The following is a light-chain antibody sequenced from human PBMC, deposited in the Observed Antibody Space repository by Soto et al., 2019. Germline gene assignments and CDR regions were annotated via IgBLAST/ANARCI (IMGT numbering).Light chain of an antibody. J-gene: IGKJ4*01. CDR1: QSVNTN. Sequence: EIEMTQSPATLSVSQGERATLSCRASQSVNTNLAWYQQKPGQAPRLLIYGASTRAPGIPARFSGSGSGTEFTPNVSSLQSEDFAIYYCQQYNHWPPWLTFGGGTKVEVK. V-gene: IGKV3-15*01. CDR3: QQYNHWPPWLT. CDR2: GAS.